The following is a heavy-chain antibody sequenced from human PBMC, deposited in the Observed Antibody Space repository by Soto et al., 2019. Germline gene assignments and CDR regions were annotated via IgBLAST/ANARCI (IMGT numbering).Heavy chain of an antibody. CDR2: ISASNGDT. CDR1: GYTFTNHG. J-gene: IGHJ6*03. CDR3: ARMVRGSKIDYYYYMDV. Sequence: QVELVQSGVEVKKPGASVKVSCKASGYTFTNHGLSWVRQAPGQGLEWMGWISASNGDTNYAQKFLGRVTVTTDTSMSTGYMELRSLKSEDTAVSYCARMVRGSKIDYYYYMDVWGKGTTVTVSS. D-gene: IGHD3-10*01. V-gene: IGHV1-18*04.